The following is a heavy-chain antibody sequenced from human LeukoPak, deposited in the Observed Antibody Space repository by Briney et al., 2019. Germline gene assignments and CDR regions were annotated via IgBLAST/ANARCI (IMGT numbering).Heavy chain of an antibody. CDR2: IYYSGST. V-gene: IGHV4-39*07. CDR3: ARVGCSGPGNYYNDRGAFDY. J-gene: IGHJ4*02. CDR1: GGSISSSSYY. D-gene: IGHD3-10*01. Sequence: PSETLSLTCTVSGGSISSSSYYWGWIRQPPGKGLEWIGSIYYSGSTYYNPSLKSRVTISVDTSKNQFSLKLSSVTAADTAVYYCARVGCSGPGNYYNDRGAFDYWGQGTLVTVSS.